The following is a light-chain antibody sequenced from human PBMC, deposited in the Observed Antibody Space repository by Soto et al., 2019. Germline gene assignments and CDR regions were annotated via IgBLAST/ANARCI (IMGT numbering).Light chain of an antibody. V-gene: IGKV1-33*01. Sequence: DVQMSQSPSALAASAGDRVTNTRRASHYISDYLNRYQYKPGEAPKLLIYDATKLEAGLPSRFSGRGSGTDFTVSISSLQPEDIATYYCQQYDNVPLTFGGGTKVDIK. CDR1: HYISDY. CDR3: QQYDNVPLT. J-gene: IGKJ4*01. CDR2: DAT.